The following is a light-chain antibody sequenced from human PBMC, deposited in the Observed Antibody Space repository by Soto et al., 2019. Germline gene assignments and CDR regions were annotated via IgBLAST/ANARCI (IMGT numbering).Light chain of an antibody. Sequence: DIQMTQSPSTLSASVGDRVTITCRASQSISSWLAWYQQKPGKAPKLLIYKASNLQSGVPSRFSGSDSGADFTLTISSLQPDDFATYCCQQYSTSPLTFGGGTKVEIK. CDR2: KAS. CDR1: QSISSW. CDR3: QQYSTSPLT. J-gene: IGKJ4*01. V-gene: IGKV1-5*03.